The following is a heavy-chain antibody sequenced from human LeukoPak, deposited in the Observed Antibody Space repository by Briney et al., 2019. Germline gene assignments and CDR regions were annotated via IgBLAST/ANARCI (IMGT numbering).Heavy chain of an antibody. CDR2: IGSSGGDT. CDR1: GFTFSSYA. J-gene: IGHJ4*02. Sequence: GGSLRLSCAASGFTFSSYAMTWVRQAPGKGLEWVSVIGSSGGDTYYADSVKGRFTISRDNSKNTVYLQMNSLRAEDTAVYYCAKGIIYGDFWAQGTLVTVSS. CDR3: AKGIIYGDF. V-gene: IGHV3-23*01. D-gene: IGHD1-20*01.